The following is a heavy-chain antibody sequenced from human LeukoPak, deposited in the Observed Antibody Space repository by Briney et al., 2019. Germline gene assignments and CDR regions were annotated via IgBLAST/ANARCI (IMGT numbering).Heavy chain of an antibody. V-gene: IGHV3-23*01. D-gene: IGHD4-23*01. Sequence: GGSLRLSCAASGFPFSTYAMSWVRQAPGKGLEWVSSIRGSDGSTYYADSVKGRFAISRDNSKNTLYLQMNSLRAEDTAVYYCAKDLYRDCGGLDYWGQGTLVTVSS. CDR3: AKDLYRDCGGLDY. CDR1: GFPFSTYA. J-gene: IGHJ4*02. CDR2: IRGSDGST.